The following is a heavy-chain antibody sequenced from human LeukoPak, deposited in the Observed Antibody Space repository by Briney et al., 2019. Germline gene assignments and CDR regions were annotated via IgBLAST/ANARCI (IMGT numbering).Heavy chain of an antibody. CDR3: ARDGDDYNYFDW. CDR2: ISADGSST. CDR1: GFSFSSYW. V-gene: IGHV3-74*01. D-gene: IGHD5-24*01. Sequence: GGSLRLSCAASGFSFSSYWMHWVRQAPGKGLAWVSRISADGSSTTYADSVKGRFTISRDNAKNTLYLQMNSLRAEDTALYYCARDGDDYNYFDWWGQGALVTVSS. J-gene: IGHJ4*02.